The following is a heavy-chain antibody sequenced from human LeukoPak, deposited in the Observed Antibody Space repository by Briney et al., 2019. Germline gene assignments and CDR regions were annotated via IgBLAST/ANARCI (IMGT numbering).Heavy chain of an antibody. V-gene: IGHV4-59*08. CDR3: ARPYSSGWYGAFDI. CDR2: IYHSGST. CDR1: GGSISSYY. D-gene: IGHD6-19*01. J-gene: IGHJ3*02. Sequence: SETLSLTCTVSGGSISSYYWSWIRQPPGKGLEWIGYIYHSGSTNYNPSLKSRVTISVDTSKSQFSLKLSSVTAADTAVYYCARPYSSGWYGAFDIWGQGTMVTVSS.